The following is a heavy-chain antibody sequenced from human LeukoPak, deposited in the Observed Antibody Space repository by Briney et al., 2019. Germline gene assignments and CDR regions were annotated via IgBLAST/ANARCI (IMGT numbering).Heavy chain of an antibody. Sequence: KPSETLSLTCTVSGGSISSYYWSWIRQPAGKGLEWIGRIYTSGSTNYNPSLKSRVTMSVDTSKNQFSLKLSSVTAADTAVYYCARDGPDRRGACGDTKSGWYFDLWGRGTLVTVSS. J-gene: IGHJ2*01. CDR1: GGSISSYY. CDR3: ARDGPDRRGACGDTKSGWYFDL. D-gene: IGHD4-17*01. CDR2: IYTSGST. V-gene: IGHV4-4*07.